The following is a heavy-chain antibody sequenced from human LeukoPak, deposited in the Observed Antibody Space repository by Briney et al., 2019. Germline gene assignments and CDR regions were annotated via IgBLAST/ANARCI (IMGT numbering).Heavy chain of an antibody. CDR3: AKASSVYDILTGYYPPDAFDI. V-gene: IGHV3-23*01. J-gene: IGHJ3*02. Sequence: GGSLRLSCAASGFTFSSYAMSWVRQAPGKGLEWVSAISGSGGSTYYADSVKGRFTISRDNSKNTLYLQMNSLRAEDTAAYYCAKASSVYDILTGYYPPDAFDIWGQGTMVTVSS. D-gene: IGHD3-9*01. CDR1: GFTFSSYA. CDR2: ISGSGGST.